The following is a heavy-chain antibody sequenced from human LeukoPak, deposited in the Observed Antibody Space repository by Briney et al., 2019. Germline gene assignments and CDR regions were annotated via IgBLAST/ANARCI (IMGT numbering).Heavy chain of an antibody. J-gene: IGHJ4*02. D-gene: IGHD3-10*01. Sequence: GGSLRLSCAASGFTFKNFGMNWVRQTPGKGLEWVSTISPGGGGSYYVDSVKGRFTISRDNAQNTLYLQMNSLRAEDTGLYCCAKSPYYYGSTAPNTFDFWGQGTLVTVSS. V-gene: IGHV3-23*01. CDR1: GFTFKNFG. CDR2: ISPGGGGS. CDR3: AKSPYYYGSTAPNTFDF.